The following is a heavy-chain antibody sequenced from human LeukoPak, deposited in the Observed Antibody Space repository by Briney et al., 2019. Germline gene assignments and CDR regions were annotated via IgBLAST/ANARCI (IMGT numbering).Heavy chain of an antibody. CDR2: ISDSGGST. Sequence: PGGSLRLSCAASGFTFSTYAMSWVRQAPGKGLQWVSAISDSGGSTYYADSVKGRFTISRDNSKNTLYLQMNSLRAEDTAVYYCARELTYYPGGMGATTPFDAFDIWGQGTMVTVSS. V-gene: IGHV3-23*01. CDR1: GFTFSTYA. J-gene: IGHJ3*02. CDR3: ARELTYYPGGMGATTPFDAFDI. D-gene: IGHD1-26*01.